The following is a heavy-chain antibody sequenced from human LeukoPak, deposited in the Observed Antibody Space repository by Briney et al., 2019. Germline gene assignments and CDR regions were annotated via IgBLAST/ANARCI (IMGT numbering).Heavy chain of an antibody. D-gene: IGHD5-12*01. CDR3: AKDQSSIVAPEGAPGGMDV. CDR1: GFTFSSYG. Sequence: GGSLRLSCAASGFTFSSYGMHWVRQAPGKGLEGVAVISYEGSNKYYADSVKGRFTISRDNSKNTLYLQMNSLRAEDTAVYYCAKDQSSIVAPEGAPGGMDVWGQGTTVTVSS. V-gene: IGHV3-30*18. J-gene: IGHJ6*02. CDR2: ISYEGSNK.